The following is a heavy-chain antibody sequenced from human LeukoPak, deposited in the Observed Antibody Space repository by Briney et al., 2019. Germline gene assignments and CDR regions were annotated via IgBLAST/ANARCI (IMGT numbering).Heavy chain of an antibody. CDR3: AREDYGQYYFDY. J-gene: IGHJ4*02. CDR1: GFTFSFYW. Sequence: GGSLRLSCASSGFTFSFYWMHWVRQAPGKGLVWVSRINNDGSSTSYAGSVKGRFTISRDNAKNTLYLQMNSLRPEDTAVFYCAREDYGQYYFDYWGQGTLVTVSS. V-gene: IGHV3-74*01. D-gene: IGHD4-17*01. CDR2: INNDGSST.